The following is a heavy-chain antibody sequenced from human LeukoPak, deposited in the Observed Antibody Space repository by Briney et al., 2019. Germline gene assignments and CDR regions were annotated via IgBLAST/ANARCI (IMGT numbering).Heavy chain of an antibody. CDR3: AKRPSLLWDFWSGYLQY. CDR1: GGSISSYY. V-gene: IGHV3-23*01. Sequence: HPSETLSLTCTVSGGSISSYYWSWVRQAPGKGLEWVSAISGSGGSTYYADSVKGRFTISRDNSKNTLYLQMNSLRAEDTAVYYCAKRPSLLWDFWSGYLQYWGQGTLVTVSS. J-gene: IGHJ4*02. D-gene: IGHD3-3*01. CDR2: ISGSGGST.